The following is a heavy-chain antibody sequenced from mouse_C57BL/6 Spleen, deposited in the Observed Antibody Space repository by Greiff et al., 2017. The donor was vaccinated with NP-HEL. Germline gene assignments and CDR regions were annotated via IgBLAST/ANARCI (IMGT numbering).Heavy chain of an antibody. J-gene: IGHJ1*03. CDR2: ISSGSSTI. Sequence: VESGGGLVKPGGSLKLSCAASGFTFSDYGMHWVRQAPEKGLEWVAYISSGSSTIYYADTVKGRFTISRDNAKNTLFLQITSLRSEGTAMYYCARGDTYWYFDVWGTGTAVTVSS. V-gene: IGHV5-17*01. CDR3: ARGDTYWYFDV. CDR1: GFTFSDYG.